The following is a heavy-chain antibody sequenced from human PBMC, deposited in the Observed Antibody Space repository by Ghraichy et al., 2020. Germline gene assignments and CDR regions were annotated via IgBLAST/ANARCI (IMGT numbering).Heavy chain of an antibody. V-gene: IGHV3-23*01. Sequence: LSLTCAASGFTFSSYAMSWVRQAPGKGLEWVSAISGSGGSTYYADSVKGRFTISRDNSKNTLYLQMNSLRAEDTAVYYCAKLGGSGSYYNYFDYWGQGTLVTVSS. D-gene: IGHD3-10*01. J-gene: IGHJ4*02. CDR3: AKLGGSGSYYNYFDY. CDR1: GFTFSSYA. CDR2: ISGSGGST.